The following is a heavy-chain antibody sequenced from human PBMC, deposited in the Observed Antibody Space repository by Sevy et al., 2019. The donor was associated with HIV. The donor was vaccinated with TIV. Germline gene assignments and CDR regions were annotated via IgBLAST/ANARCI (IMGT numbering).Heavy chain of an antibody. J-gene: IGHJ4*02. CDR1: GFTFSSYW. V-gene: IGHV3-74*01. Sequence: GGSLRLSCSASGFTFSSYWMHWVRQAPGKGLLWVSGVNSDGSSTNYADSVKGRFTISRDSAKNTLYLQMNSLRAEDTAVYFCVAANTWEDYWGQGTLVTVSS. CDR2: VNSDGSST. D-gene: IGHD1-26*01. CDR3: VAANTWEDY.